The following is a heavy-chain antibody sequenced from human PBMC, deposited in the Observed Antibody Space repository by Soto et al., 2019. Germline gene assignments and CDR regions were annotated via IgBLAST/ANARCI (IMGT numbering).Heavy chain of an antibody. CDR1: GFTFSSYW. D-gene: IGHD6-19*01. CDR3: ARERESYSPGSSGWQNPRFDY. Sequence: VGSLRLSCAASGFTFSSYWMSWVRQAPGKGLEWVANIKQDGSEKYYVDSVKGRFTISRDNAKNSLYLQMNSLRAEDTAVYYCARERESYSPGSSGWQNPRFDYSGQGNPVTV. CDR2: IKQDGSEK. V-gene: IGHV3-7*01. J-gene: IGHJ4*02.